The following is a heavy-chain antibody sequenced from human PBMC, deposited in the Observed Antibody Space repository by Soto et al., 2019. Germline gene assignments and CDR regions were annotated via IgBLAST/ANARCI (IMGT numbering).Heavy chain of an antibody. J-gene: IGHJ6*02. V-gene: IGHV4-30-4*01. Sequence: VQLQESGPGLVKPSQTLSLTCTVSGGSVSSGDYYWSWIRQPPGKGLEWIGYIFYTGSTYYNPSLRSRVTISVDTSKNQFSLKLSSVTAADTAVYYCARVGVGAAIKYYYGIDVWGQGTTVTVSS. CDR1: GGSVSSGDYY. CDR3: ARVGVGAAIKYYYGIDV. D-gene: IGHD1-26*01. CDR2: IFYTGST.